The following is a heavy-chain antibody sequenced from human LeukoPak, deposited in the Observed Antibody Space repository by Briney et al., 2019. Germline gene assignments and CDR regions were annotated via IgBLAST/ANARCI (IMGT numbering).Heavy chain of an antibody. D-gene: IGHD6-19*01. CDR1: GSTFSSYV. Sequence: GGSLRLSCTASGSTFSSYVMSWVRQAPGKELEWVSGISGSGGGTFYADSVKGRFTVSRDNSKNTLYLQMNSLRAEDTALYYCAKHAGSGWYSDLDYWGQGTLVTVSS. V-gene: IGHV3-23*01. J-gene: IGHJ4*02. CDR2: ISGSGGGT. CDR3: AKHAGSGWYSDLDY.